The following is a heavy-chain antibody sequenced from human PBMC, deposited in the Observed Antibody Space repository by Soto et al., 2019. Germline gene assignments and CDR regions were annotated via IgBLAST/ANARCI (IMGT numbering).Heavy chain of an antibody. CDR1: GYTFTGYY. CDR2: INPNSGGT. Sequence: ASVKVSCKASGYTFTGYYMQWVRQAPGQGLEWMGWINPNSGGTNYAQKFQGRVTMTRDTSISTAYMELSRLRSDDTAVYYCARGDCSSTSCYTGEYYYYGMDVWGQGTTVTVSS. J-gene: IGHJ6*02. CDR3: ARGDCSSTSCYTGEYYYYGMDV. V-gene: IGHV1-2*02. D-gene: IGHD2-2*02.